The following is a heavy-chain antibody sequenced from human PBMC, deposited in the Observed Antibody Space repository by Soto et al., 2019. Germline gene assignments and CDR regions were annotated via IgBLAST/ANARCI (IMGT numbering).Heavy chain of an antibody. CDR2: ISAYNGNT. J-gene: IGHJ6*02. D-gene: IGHD2-2*01. CDR1: GYTFTIYG. Sequence: ASVNVSCKASGYTFTIYGVSWVRQAPGQGLERMGWISAYNGNTNYAQKLQGRVTMTTDTSTSTAYMELRSLRSDDTAVYYCARVELGYCISTSCPYGMDVWGQGTTVTVSS. CDR3: ARVELGYCISTSCPYGMDV. V-gene: IGHV1-18*01.